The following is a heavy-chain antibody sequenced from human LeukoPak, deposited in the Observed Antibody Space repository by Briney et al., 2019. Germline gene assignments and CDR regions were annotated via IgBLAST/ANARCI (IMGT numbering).Heavy chain of an antibody. Sequence: ASVKVSYKASGGTFSSYAISWVRQAPGQGLEWMGGIIPIFGTANYAQKFQGRVTITADESTSTAYMELSSLRSEDTAVYYCARLTRRVDFWSREHWGQGTLVTVSS. V-gene: IGHV1-69*13. J-gene: IGHJ1*01. D-gene: IGHD3-3*01. CDR1: GGTFSSYA. CDR2: IIPIFGTA. CDR3: ARLTRRVDFWSREH.